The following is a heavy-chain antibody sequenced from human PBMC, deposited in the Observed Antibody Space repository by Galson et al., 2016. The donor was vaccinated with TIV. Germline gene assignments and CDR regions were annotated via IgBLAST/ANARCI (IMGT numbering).Heavy chain of an antibody. D-gene: IGHD3-3*02. Sequence: LSLTCVVNGASLRGYYWSWVRQSPGKGLEWIGDISHRGSPTYSPSLKSRGTISEDPSNNKVSLILSSVTAADTAVYFCARDGIDGMDVWGPGTTVIVSS. CDR3: ARDGIDGMDV. CDR2: ISHRGSP. V-gene: IGHV4-34*01. CDR1: GASLRGYY. J-gene: IGHJ6*02.